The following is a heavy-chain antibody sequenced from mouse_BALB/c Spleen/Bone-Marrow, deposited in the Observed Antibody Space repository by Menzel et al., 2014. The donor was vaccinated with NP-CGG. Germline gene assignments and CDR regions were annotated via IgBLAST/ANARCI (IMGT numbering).Heavy chain of an antibody. D-gene: IGHD4-1*01. CDR2: IWGDGST. J-gene: IGHJ4*01. Sequence: VNVVESGPGLVAPSQSLSITCTVSGFSLTGYGVNWVRQPPGKGLEWLGMIWGDGSTDYNSAFKSRLSNSKYNTKVHVILKRNKLQTDATAKYYCARTLGHYAMDYWGQGTSVTVSS. V-gene: IGHV2-6-7*01. CDR3: ARTLGHYAMDY. CDR1: GFSLTGYG.